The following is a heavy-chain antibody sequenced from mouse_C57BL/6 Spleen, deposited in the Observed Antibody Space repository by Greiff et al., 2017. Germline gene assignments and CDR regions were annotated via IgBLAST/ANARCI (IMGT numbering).Heavy chain of an antibody. J-gene: IGHJ3*01. V-gene: IGHV14-2*01. CDR3: VSAYYSNYGFAY. CDR2: IDPEDGET. D-gene: IGHD2-5*01. Sequence: VQLQQSGAELVKPGASVKLSCTASGFNFKDYYMPWVKQRPEQGLEWIGRIDPEDGETKYAPKFKGKATIAADKSSNTAYLQRSSLKYEDTAVYYCVSAYYSNYGFAYWGQGTLVTVSA. CDR1: GFNFKDYY.